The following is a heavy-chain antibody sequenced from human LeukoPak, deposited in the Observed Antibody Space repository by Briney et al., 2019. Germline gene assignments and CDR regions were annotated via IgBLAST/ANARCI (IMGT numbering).Heavy chain of an antibody. D-gene: IGHD6-19*01. V-gene: IGHV4-31*03. CDR2: IYYSGST. CDR1: GGSISSGGYY. Sequence: SQTLSLTCTVSGGSISSGGYYWSWIRQHPGKGLEWIGYIYYSGSTYYNPSLKSRVTISVDTSKKQFSLKLSSLTAADTAVYYCARGGGGMTVALFDPWGQGTPVTVSS. CDR3: ARGGGGMTVALFDP. J-gene: IGHJ5*02.